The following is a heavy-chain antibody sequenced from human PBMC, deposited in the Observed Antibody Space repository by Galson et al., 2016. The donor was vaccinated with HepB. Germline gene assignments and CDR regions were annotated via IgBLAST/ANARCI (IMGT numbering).Heavy chain of an antibody. D-gene: IGHD4-17*01. CDR3: TRQRDFGDYTFDY. CDR1: GFTFSSYP. J-gene: IGHJ4*02. Sequence: GFTFSSYPMSWVRQAPGKGLEWVSGISGSGGSTYYADSVKGRFTISRDNSKNTLYLQMNSLKTEDTAVYYCTRQRDFGDYTFDYWGREPWSPSPQ. V-gene: IGHV3-23*01. CDR2: ISGSGGST.